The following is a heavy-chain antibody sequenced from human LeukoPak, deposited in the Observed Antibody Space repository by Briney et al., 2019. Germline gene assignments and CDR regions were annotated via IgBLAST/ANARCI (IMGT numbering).Heavy chain of an antibody. CDR2: INPNSGGT. CDR3: ARGSSPSYPGDAFDI. J-gene: IGHJ3*02. Sequence: ASVKVSCKASGYTFTGYYMHWVRQAPGQGLEWMGWINPNSGGTNYAQKFQGRVTMTRDTSISTAYMELSRLRSDDTAVYYCARGSSPSYPGDAFDIWGQGTMVTVSS. V-gene: IGHV1-2*02. CDR1: GYTFTGYY. D-gene: IGHD2-15*01.